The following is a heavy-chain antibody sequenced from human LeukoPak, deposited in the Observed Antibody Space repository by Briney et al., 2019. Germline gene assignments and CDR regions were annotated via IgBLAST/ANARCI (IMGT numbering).Heavy chain of an antibody. CDR3: ARGLTYYYDSSGYYLFGY. CDR2: ISGYNGNT. CDR1: GGTFTSYG. J-gene: IGHJ4*02. D-gene: IGHD3-22*01. Sequence: ASVKVSCKASGGTFTSYGISWVRQAPGQGLEWMGWISGYNGNTNYAQKLQGRVTMTTDTSTSTAYMELRSLRSDDTAVYYCARGLTYYYDSSGYYLFGYWGQGTLVTVSS. V-gene: IGHV1-18*01.